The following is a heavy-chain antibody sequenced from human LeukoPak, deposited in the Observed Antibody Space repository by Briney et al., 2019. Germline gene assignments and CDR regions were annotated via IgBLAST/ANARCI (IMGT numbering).Heavy chain of an antibody. CDR1: GYTFNNYG. CDR2: ISAYSGEK. CDR3: ARCSPSRTNSNSYYFETTKKNAFDI. D-gene: IGHD3-22*01. Sequence: ASVKVSCKPSGYTFNNYGITWVRQAPGQGLEWMGWISAYSGEKDYAQKFQDRVTMTTDTTTETAYMELRNLKSDDAAFYYCARCSPSRTNSNSYYFETTKKNAFDIWGQGTMVTVSS. V-gene: IGHV1-18*04. J-gene: IGHJ3*02.